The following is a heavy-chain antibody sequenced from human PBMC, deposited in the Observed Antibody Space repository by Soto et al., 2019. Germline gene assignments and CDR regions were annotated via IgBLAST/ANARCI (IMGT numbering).Heavy chain of an antibody. CDR2: IYHSGST. CDR1: SGSISSSNW. CDR3: ARSFYESSSSAPFDY. D-gene: IGHD6-6*01. Sequence: SETLSLTCAVSSGSISSSNWWSWVRQPPGKGLEWIGEIYHSGSTNYNPSLKSRVTISVDKSKNQFSLKLSSVTAADTAVYYCARSFYESSSSAPFDYWGQGTLVTVSS. V-gene: IGHV4-4*02. J-gene: IGHJ4*02.